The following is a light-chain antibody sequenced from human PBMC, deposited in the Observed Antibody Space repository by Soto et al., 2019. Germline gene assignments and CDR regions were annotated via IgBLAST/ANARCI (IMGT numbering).Light chain of an antibody. Sequence: IEMMQSPATLSVSPGERATLSCRASQSVSSNLVWYQQKPGQAPRLLIYAASSRATGIPDRFSGSGSGTDFTLTISRLEPEDFAVYYCQQYGGSPITFGQGTRLEIK. V-gene: IGKV3-20*01. CDR1: QSVSSN. CDR2: AAS. J-gene: IGKJ5*01. CDR3: QQYGGSPIT.